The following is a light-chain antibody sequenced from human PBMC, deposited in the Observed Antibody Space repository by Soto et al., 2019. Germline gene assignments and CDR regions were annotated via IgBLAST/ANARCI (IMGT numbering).Light chain of an antibody. V-gene: IGLV2-14*03. CDR3: TSWATSTTMI. J-gene: IGLJ2*01. CDR1: SSDIGAYNF. Sequence: QSALTQPASVSGSPGQSITISCTGTSSDIGAYNFVSWYQQHPGKAPKLMLYDVNTRPSGVSNRFSGSKSVNTASLTISGLQAEDEADYYCTSWATSTTMIFGGGTKVTVL. CDR2: DVN.